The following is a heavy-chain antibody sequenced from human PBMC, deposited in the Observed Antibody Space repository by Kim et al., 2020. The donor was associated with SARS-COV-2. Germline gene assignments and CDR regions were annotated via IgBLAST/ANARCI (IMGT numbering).Heavy chain of an antibody. D-gene: IGHD6-6*01. Sequence: GGSLRLSCAASGFTFDDYAMHWVRQAPGKGLEWVSGISWNSGSIGYADSVKGRFTISRDNAKNSLYLQMNSLRAEDTALYYCAKGSTFYAEYSNSDWGQGTLVTVSS. J-gene: IGHJ4*02. CDR3: AKGSTFYAEYSNSD. CDR1: GFTFDDYA. V-gene: IGHV3-9*01. CDR2: ISWNSGSI.